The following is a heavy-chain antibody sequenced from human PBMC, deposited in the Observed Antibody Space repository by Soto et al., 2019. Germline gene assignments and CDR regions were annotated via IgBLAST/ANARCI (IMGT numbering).Heavy chain of an antibody. CDR1: GFTFNSYG. J-gene: IGHJ6*02. Sequence: QVQLVESGGGVVQPGRSLRLSCAASGFTFNSYGMHWVRQAPGKGLEWVAVIWYDGSNKYYADSVKGRFTISRDNSKNTLYLQMNSLRAEDTAVYYCASERGYYVSGTLGGMDVWGQGTTVTVSS. CDR3: ASERGYYVSGTLGGMDV. D-gene: IGHD3-10*01. CDR2: IWYDGSNK. V-gene: IGHV3-33*01.